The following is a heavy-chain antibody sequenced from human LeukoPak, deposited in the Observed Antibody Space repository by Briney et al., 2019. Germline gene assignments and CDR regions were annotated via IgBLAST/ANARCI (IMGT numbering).Heavy chain of an antibody. CDR1: GFTFSSYS. Sequence: GGSLRLSCAASGFTFSSYSMNWVRQAPGKGLEWVSSISSSSSYIYYADSVKGRFTISRDNAKNSLYLQTNSLRAEDTAVYYCARSHDYGDYVLGYWGQGTLVTVSS. CDR2: ISSSSSYI. D-gene: IGHD4-17*01. CDR3: ARSHDYGDYVLGY. J-gene: IGHJ4*02. V-gene: IGHV3-21*01.